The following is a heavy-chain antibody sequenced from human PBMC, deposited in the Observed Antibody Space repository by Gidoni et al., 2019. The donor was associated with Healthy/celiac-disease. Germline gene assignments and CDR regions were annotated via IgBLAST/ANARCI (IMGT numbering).Heavy chain of an antibody. CDR2: ISGSGGST. V-gene: IGHV3-23*04. D-gene: IGHD4-17*01. J-gene: IGHJ3*02. CDR1: GFPFSSYA. Sequence: EVQLVESGGGLVQPGGSLDLSFAASGFPFSSYAMSWVRQAPGKGLEWVSAISGSGGSTYYADSVKGRFTISRDNSKNTLYLQMNSLRAEDTAVYYCAKMRGDYGGFDIWGQGTMVTVSS. CDR3: AKMRGDYGGFDI.